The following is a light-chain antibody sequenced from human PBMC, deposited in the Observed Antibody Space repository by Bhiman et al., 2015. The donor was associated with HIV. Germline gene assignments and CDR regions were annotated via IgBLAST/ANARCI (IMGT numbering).Light chain of an antibody. CDR2: DVS. CDR1: SSDVGGYNY. J-gene: IGLJ1*01. CDR3: SSYSSSTTLWV. Sequence: QSALTQPASVSGSPGQSITISCTGTSSDVGGYNYVSWYQQHPGKAPKFMIYDVSKRPSGVSNRFSGSKSGNTASLTISGLQAEDEADYFCSSYSSSTTLWVFGTGTTVTVL. V-gene: IGLV2-14*01.